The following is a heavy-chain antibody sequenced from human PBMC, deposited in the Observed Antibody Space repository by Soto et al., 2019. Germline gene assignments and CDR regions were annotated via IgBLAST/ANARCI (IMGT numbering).Heavy chain of an antibody. Sequence: EVLLVESGGGLVQPGGSRKLSCAASGFAFKDSSIHWVRQASGKGRGWVGGIRDRAYNYATSYAASVKGRFTISRDDSSNTAFLQMNSLKTEGTAIYYCTRLISAAQDYWGQGTRVTVSS. CDR2: IRDRAYNYAT. D-gene: IGHD3-22*01. V-gene: IGHV3-73*01. J-gene: IGHJ4*02. CDR1: GFAFKDSS. CDR3: TRLISAAQDY.